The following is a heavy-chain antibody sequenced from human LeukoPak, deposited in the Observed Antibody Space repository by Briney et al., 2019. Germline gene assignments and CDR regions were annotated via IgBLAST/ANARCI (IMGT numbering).Heavy chain of an antibody. J-gene: IGHJ4*02. V-gene: IGHV3-9*01. Sequence: PGGSLRLSCAASGFTFDDYAVHWVRQAPGKGLEWVSGISWNSGSIGYADSVKGRFTISRDNAKNSLYLQVNSLRAEDTALYYCAKEYSSGWYYFDYWGQGTLVTVSS. CDR1: GFTFDDYA. D-gene: IGHD6-19*01. CDR3: AKEYSSGWYYFDY. CDR2: ISWNSGSI.